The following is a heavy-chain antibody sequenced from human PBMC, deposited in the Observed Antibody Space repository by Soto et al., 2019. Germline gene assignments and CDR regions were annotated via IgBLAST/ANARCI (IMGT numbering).Heavy chain of an antibody. J-gene: IGHJ4*02. V-gene: IGHV1-2*04. Sequence: ASVKVSCKASGYTFTGYYMHWVRQAPGQGLEWMGWINPNSGGTNYAQKFQGWVTMTRDTSISTAYMELSRLRSDDTAVYYCAGGVRRYYDSSGYYFFDYWGQGTLVTVSS. CDR1: GYTFTGYY. D-gene: IGHD3-22*01. CDR3: AGGVRRYYDSSGYYFFDY. CDR2: INPNSGGT.